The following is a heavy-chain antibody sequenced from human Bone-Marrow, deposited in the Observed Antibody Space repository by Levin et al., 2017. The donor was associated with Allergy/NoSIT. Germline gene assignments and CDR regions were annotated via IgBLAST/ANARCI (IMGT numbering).Heavy chain of an antibody. Sequence: SCAASGFTFSSYAMHWVRQAPGKGLEWVAVISYDGSNKYYADSVKGRFTISRDNSKNTLYLQMNSLRAEDTAVYYCARDLTLGTMVRGVIIRYGMDVWGQGTTVTVSS. CDR3: ARDLTLGTMVRGVIIRYGMDV. J-gene: IGHJ6*02. V-gene: IGHV3-30-3*01. CDR1: GFTFSSYA. CDR2: ISYDGSNK. D-gene: IGHD3-10*01.